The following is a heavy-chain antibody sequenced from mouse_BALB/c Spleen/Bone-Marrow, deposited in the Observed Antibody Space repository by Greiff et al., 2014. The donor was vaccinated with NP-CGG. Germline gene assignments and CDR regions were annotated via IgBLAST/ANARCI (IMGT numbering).Heavy chain of an antibody. Sequence: VQLVESGAELMKPGASVKISCKATGYTFSSYWIEWVKQRPGHGLEWIGEILPGSGSTNCNEKFKGKATFTADTSSNTAYMQLSSLTSEDSAVYYCARDTTVGYWGQGTTLTVSS. CDR2: ILPGSGST. D-gene: IGHD1-1*01. CDR3: ARDTTVGY. J-gene: IGHJ2*01. CDR1: GYTFSSYW. V-gene: IGHV1-9*01.